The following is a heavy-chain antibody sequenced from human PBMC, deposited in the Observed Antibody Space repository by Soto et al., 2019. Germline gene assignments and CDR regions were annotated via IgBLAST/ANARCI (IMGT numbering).Heavy chain of an antibody. V-gene: IGHV3-72*01. CDR1: GFPFSDHY. D-gene: IGHD5-12*01. CDR2: RRDKVHSHTT. J-gene: IGHJ4*02. Sequence: PGGALGLSCAASGFPFSDHYMDLVRKAPGKGLGWVGRRRDKVHSHTTEYAASVKDRFTISRGDSENSLYLQMNSLKTGDTAVYYCARAVVSTGYFDYWGQGTLVTVSS. CDR3: ARAVVSTGYFDY.